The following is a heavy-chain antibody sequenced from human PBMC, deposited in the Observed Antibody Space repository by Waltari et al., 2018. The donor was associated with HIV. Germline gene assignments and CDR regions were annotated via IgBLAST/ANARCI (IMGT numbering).Heavy chain of an antibody. CDR2: ISGSGGST. CDR3: AKGGIVVVVAAFNWFDP. J-gene: IGHJ5*02. Sequence: EVQLLESGGGLVQPGGSLRLSCAASGFTFSSYAMSWVRQAPGKGLEWVSAISGSGGSTYYADSVKGRCTISRDNSKNTLYLQMNSLRAEDTAVYYCAKGGIVVVVAAFNWFDPWGQGTLVTVSS. V-gene: IGHV3-23*01. CDR1: GFTFSSYA. D-gene: IGHD2-15*01.